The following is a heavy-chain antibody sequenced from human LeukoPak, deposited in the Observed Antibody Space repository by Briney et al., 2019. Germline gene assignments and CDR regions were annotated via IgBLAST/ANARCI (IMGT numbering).Heavy chain of an antibody. Sequence: ASVRVSCKASGYTFTGYYMHWVRQAPGQGHEWMGWISTYNGNTVYAQKLQGRVTMTTDTSTSTAYMELRSLRSDDTAIYYCARDAFGGVVANLDYWGQGTPVTVSS. CDR2: ISTYNGNT. J-gene: IGHJ4*02. CDR3: ARDAFGGVVANLDY. V-gene: IGHV1-18*04. D-gene: IGHD3-16*02. CDR1: GYTFTGYY.